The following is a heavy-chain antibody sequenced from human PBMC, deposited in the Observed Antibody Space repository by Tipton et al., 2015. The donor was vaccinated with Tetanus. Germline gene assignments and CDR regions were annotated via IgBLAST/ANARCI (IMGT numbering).Heavy chain of an antibody. D-gene: IGHD3-22*01. CDR1: GGTFSSYA. Sequence: QSGAEVKKPGSSVKVSCKASGGTFSSYAISWVRLAPGQGLEWMGGIIPIFGTANYAQKFQGRVTITADESTSTAYMELSSLRPEDTAVYYCAQLDYYDSSGYLGPFDCWGQGTLVTVSS. CDR2: IIPIFGTA. V-gene: IGHV1-69*01. J-gene: IGHJ4*02. CDR3: AQLDYYDSSGYLGPFDC.